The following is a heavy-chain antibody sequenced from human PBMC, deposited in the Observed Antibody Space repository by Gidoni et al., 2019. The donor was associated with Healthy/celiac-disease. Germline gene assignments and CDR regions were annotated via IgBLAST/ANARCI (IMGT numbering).Heavy chain of an antibody. CDR3: ARGRGRQLGAWFDH. CDR2: IKHRGST. V-gene: IGHV4-34*01. J-gene: IGHJ5*02. D-gene: IGHD5-18*01. Sequence: QVQLQPQAAGLSKPSEPLSLTSAFYGGSFSGYYWSWIRQPRGKGLEVMGEIKHRGSTNYNQSIKSRVTISVDTSKNQFYLKLSSVTAADTAVYYCARGRGRQLGAWFDHWGQGTLVTVSS. CDR1: GGSFSGYY.